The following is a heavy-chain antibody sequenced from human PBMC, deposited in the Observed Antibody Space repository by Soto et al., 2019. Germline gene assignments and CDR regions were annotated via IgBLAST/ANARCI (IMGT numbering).Heavy chain of an antibody. J-gene: IGHJ4*02. CDR2: IYPGDSDT. CDR1: GYSCTSYW. V-gene: IGHV5-51*01. D-gene: IGHD3-9*01. CDR3: ARLARLRYFDDLDY. Sequence: PGVSQKVPRKGFGYSCTSYWIGWVRQMPGKGLEWMGIIYPGDSDTRYSPSFQGQVTISADKSISTAYLQWSSLKASDTAMYYCARLARLRYFDDLDYWGQGTLVTVSS.